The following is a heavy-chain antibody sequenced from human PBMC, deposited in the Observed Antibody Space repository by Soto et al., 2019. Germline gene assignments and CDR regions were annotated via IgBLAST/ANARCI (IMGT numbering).Heavy chain of an antibody. CDR1: GGTFSSYA. Sequence: ASVKVSCKASGGTFSSYAISWVRQAPGQGLEWMGGIIPIFGTANYAQKFQGRVTITADESTSTAYMELSSLRSEDTAVYYCARDHRDSSGYYWIGYWGQGTLATVSS. D-gene: IGHD3-22*01. CDR3: ARDHRDSSGYYWIGY. CDR2: IIPIFGTA. V-gene: IGHV1-69*13. J-gene: IGHJ4*02.